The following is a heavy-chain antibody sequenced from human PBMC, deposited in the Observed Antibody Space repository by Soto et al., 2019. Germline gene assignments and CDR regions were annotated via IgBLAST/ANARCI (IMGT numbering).Heavy chain of an antibody. Sequence: GGSLRLSCAASGFTLSSYAMSWVRQAPGKGLEWVSAISGSGGSTYYADSVKGRFTISRDNSKNTLYLQMNSLRAEDTAVYYCITAVGGYYSYFDYWGQGTLVTVSS. CDR3: ITAVGGYYSYFDY. CDR2: ISGSGGST. D-gene: IGHD3-22*01. J-gene: IGHJ4*02. V-gene: IGHV3-23*01. CDR1: GFTLSSYA.